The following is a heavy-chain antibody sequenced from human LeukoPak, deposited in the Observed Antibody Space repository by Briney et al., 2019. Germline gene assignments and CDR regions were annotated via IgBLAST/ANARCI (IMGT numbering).Heavy chain of an antibody. CDR1: GFTFSSYS. CDR2: IWYDGTNK. CDR3: ARGVDYYENSGTIDY. Sequence: GGSLRLSCAASGFTFSSYSMNWVRQAPGKGLEWVAIIWYDGTNKNYADSVKGRFTISRDNSKNTLYLQMNSLRAEDTAVYYCARGVDYYENSGTIDYWGQGTLVTVSS. D-gene: IGHD3-22*01. V-gene: IGHV3-33*08. J-gene: IGHJ4*02.